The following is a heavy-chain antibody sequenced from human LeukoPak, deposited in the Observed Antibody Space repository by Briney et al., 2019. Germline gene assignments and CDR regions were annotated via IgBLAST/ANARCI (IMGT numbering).Heavy chain of an antibody. CDR3: ARERVTFGGVTSFDY. D-gene: IGHD3-16*01. CDR2: IYYSGST. V-gene: IGHV4-59*12. Sequence: PSETLSLTCTVSGGSISSYYWSWIRQPPGKGLEWIGYIYYSGSTNYNPSLKSRVTISVDTSKNQFSLKLSSVTAADTAVYYCARERVTFGGVTSFDYWGQGTLVTVSS. CDR1: GGSISSYY. J-gene: IGHJ4*02.